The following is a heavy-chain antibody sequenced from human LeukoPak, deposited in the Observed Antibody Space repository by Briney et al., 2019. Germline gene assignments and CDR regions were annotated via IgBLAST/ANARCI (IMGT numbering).Heavy chain of an antibody. CDR1: GFTFSKYE. J-gene: IGHJ4*02. Sequence: PGESLRLSCAASGFTFSKYEMNWVRQAPGKGLEWIGSIYHSGSTYYNPSLKSRVTISVDTSKNQFSLKLSSVTAADTAVYYCARDFRYYYDSSGYSDYWGQGTLVTVSS. CDR3: ARDFRYYYDSSGYSDY. D-gene: IGHD3-22*01. CDR2: IYHSGST. V-gene: IGHV4-38-2*02.